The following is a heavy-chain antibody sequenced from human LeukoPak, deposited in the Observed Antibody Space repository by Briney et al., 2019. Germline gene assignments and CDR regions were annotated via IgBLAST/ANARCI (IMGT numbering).Heavy chain of an antibody. V-gene: IGHV4-34*01. D-gene: IGHD2-2*01. CDR2: IYHTGRT. Sequence: PSETLSLTCAVYGGSFSGYYWSWIRQPPGKGLEWIGSIYHTGRTYYNPSLKSRVTISVDTSKNQFSLKLNSVTAADTAVYYCARKDCSSNSCYAPFDYWGQGTLVTVSS. CDR3: ARKDCSSNSCYAPFDY. J-gene: IGHJ4*02. CDR1: GGSFSGYY.